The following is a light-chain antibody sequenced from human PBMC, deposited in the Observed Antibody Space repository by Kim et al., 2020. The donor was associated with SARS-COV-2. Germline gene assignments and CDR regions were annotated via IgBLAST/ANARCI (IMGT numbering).Light chain of an antibody. Sequence: DIHLTQSPSSLSASVGDRITITCRASQGIGNSLAWYQQKPGKVPKVLIYAASALQSGVASRFSGSGSGTDLTLTISSLQPEDVATYYCQRYNSAPFTFGPGTKVDIK. CDR2: AAS. J-gene: IGKJ3*01. CDR3: QRYNSAPFT. CDR1: QGIGNS. V-gene: IGKV1-27*01.